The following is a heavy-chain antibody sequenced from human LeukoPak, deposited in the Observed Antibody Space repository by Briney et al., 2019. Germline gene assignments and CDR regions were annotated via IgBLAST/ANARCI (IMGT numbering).Heavy chain of an antibody. CDR1: GFTFSSYA. D-gene: IGHD3-10*01. CDR2: ISYDGSNK. CDR3: ARGGVTHYFDY. J-gene: IGHJ4*02. V-gene: IGHV3-30*04. Sequence: PGRSLRLSCAASGFTFSSYAMHWVRQAPGKGLEWVAVISYDGSNKYCADSVKGRFTISRDNSKNTLYLQMNSLRAEDTAVYYCARGGVTHYFDYWGQGTLVTVSS.